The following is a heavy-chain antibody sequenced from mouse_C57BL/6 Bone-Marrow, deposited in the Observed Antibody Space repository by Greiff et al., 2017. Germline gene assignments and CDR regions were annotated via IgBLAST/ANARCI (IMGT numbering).Heavy chain of an antibody. V-gene: IGHV5-16*01. CDR1: GFTFSDYY. D-gene: IGHD4-1*01. J-gene: IGHJ2*01. Sequence: EVKLVESEGGLVQPGSSMKLSCTASGFTFSDYYMAWVRQVPEKGLEWVANINYDGSSTYYLDSLKSRFIISRDNAKNILYLQMSSLKSEDTATYYCARDRGGGTYFDYWGQGTTLTVSS. CDR2: INYDGSST. CDR3: ARDRGGGTYFDY.